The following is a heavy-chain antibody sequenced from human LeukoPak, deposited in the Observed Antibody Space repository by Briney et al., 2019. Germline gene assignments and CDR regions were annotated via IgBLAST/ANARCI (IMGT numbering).Heavy chain of an antibody. CDR1: GGSISSISSNNYQ. CDR2: IYYSGST. V-gene: IGHV4-39*01. J-gene: IGHJ4*02. D-gene: IGHD1-26*01. Sequence: SETLSLTCIVSGGSISSISSNNYQWGWIRQPPGKGLEWIGSIYYSGSTYYNPSLKSRVTISVDTSKNQFSLKLSSVTAADTAVYYCARQVGPRWELLTPKNWEQSDYWGQGTLVTVSS. CDR3: ARQVGPRWELLTPKNWEQSDY.